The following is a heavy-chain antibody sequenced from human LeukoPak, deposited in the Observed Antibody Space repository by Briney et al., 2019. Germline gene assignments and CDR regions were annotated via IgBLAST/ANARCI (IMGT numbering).Heavy chain of an antibody. CDR2: IHFDGST. J-gene: IGHJ4*02. D-gene: IGHD4-17*01. CDR1: DGSINTYY. V-gene: IGHV4-59*07. Sequence: SDTLSLTCAVSDGSINTYYWTWLRQPPREGLEWIGYIHFDGSTNYNPSLKSRVTMSLDTSKKQFSLRLASVTAADTAVYYCARGSAVTPYYFDYWGQGTLVTVSS. CDR3: ARGSAVTPYYFDY.